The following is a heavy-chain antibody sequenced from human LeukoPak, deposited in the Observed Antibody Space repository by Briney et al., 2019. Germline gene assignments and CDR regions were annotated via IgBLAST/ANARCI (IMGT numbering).Heavy chain of an antibody. V-gene: IGHV4-39*01. D-gene: IGHD5-18*01. CDR3: VSPRGFSYGYFDY. CDR2: IYYSKNT. CDR1: GGSISSSSAY. J-gene: IGHJ4*02. Sequence: PSETLSLTCTVSGGSISSSSAYWGWIHQPPGKGLEWIGSIYYSKNTYYNPSLKSRVTISADTSKNQLSLTLGSVSATDTAVYYCVSPRGFSYGYFDYWGQGTLVTVSS.